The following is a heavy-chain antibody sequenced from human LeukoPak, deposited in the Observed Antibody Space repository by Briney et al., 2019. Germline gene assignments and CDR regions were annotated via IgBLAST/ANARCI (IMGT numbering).Heavy chain of an antibody. CDR2: FDREDGET. V-gene: IGHV1-24*01. J-gene: IGHJ4*02. D-gene: IGHD6-13*01. CDR1: GYTLTELS. CDR3: ATDQGRGAAAGLFDD. Sequence: ASLKVSCTVSGYTLTELSMLWVRQAPGKGLEWMGGFDREDGETIYAQKFQGRVTMTEDTSTDTAYMELSSLRSEDTAVYYCATDQGRGAAAGLFDDGGQGTLVTVSS.